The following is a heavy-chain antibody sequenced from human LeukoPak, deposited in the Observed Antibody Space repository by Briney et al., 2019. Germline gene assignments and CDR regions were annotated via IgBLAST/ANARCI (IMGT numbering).Heavy chain of an antibody. CDR3: ASPRSVVAATHAFDI. Sequence: SVKVSCNASGGNFSSYAISWVRQAPGQELEWMGGIIPIFGTANYAQKFQGRVTITADESTSTAYMELSSLRSEDTAVYYCASPRSVVAATHAFDIWGQGTMVTVSS. V-gene: IGHV1-69*13. J-gene: IGHJ3*02. D-gene: IGHD2-15*01. CDR1: GGNFSSYA. CDR2: IIPIFGTA.